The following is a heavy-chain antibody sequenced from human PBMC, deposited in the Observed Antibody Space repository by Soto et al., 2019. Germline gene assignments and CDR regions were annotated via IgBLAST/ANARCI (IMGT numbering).Heavy chain of an antibody. J-gene: IGHJ6*02. CDR2: ISSSSSYI. Sequence: GGSLRLSCAASGFTFSSYSMNWVRQAPGKGLEWVSSISSSSSYIYYADSVKGRFTISRDNAKNSLYLQMNSLRAEDTAVYYCAREPTRGYDFWSGYLAGYYGMDVWGQGTTVTVSS. V-gene: IGHV3-21*01. CDR3: AREPTRGYDFWSGYLAGYYGMDV. D-gene: IGHD3-3*01. CDR1: GFTFSSYS.